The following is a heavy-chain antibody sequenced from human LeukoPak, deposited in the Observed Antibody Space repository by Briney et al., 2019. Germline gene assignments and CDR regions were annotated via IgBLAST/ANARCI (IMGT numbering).Heavy chain of an antibody. CDR2: IKSDGSGT. J-gene: IGHJ5*02. Sequence: GGSLRLSCAASGFTFSSYWMKWVRQAPGKGLVRVSSIKSDGSGTTYADSVKGRFTISRDNAKNTLYLQMNSLGDEDTAVYYCARETSYRFDPWGQGTLVIVSS. V-gene: IGHV3-74*01. CDR1: GFTFSSYW. CDR3: ARETSYRFDP.